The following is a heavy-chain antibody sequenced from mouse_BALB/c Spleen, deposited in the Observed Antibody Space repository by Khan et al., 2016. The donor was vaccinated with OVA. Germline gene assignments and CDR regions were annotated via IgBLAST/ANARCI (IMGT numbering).Heavy chain of an antibody. CDR3: ARVYRGDFDY. Sequence: EVQLQESGPGLVKPSQSLSLTCTVTGYSITSDYAWNWIRQFPGNKLEWMGFISYSGNTNYNPSLKSRISITRDTSKNQFFLQLNSVTTEDTAAYYCARVYRGDFDYGGQGTTLTVFS. J-gene: IGHJ2*01. CDR2: ISYSGNT. D-gene: IGHD2-14*01. CDR1: GYSITSDYA. V-gene: IGHV3-2*02.